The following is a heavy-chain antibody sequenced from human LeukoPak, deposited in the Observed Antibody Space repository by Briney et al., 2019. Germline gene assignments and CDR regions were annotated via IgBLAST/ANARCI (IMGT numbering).Heavy chain of an antibody. D-gene: IGHD6-13*01. CDR3: ARVAIAAADYYYMDV. CDR1: GFTFSSYW. Sequence: GGSLRLSCAASGFTFSSYWMSWVRQAPGKGLEWVANIKQDGSEKYYVDSVKGRFTISRDNAKNSLYLQMNSLRAEDTAVYYSARVAIAAADYYYMDVWGKGTTVTVSS. V-gene: IGHV3-7*04. CDR2: IKQDGSEK. J-gene: IGHJ6*03.